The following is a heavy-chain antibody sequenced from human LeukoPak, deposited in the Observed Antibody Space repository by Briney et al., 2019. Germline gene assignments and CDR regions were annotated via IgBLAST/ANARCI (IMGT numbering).Heavy chain of an antibody. D-gene: IGHD6-13*01. CDR3: ARAGPDYSTSFDYFDY. CDR2: IYHTGNN. CDR1: GGSINSGGYS. Sequence: SQTLSLTCAVSGGSINSGGYSWSWIRQPPGKGLEWIGYIYHTGNNYYNPSLKSRVTMSVDKSRNQFFLHLSSVTAADTAVYFCARAGPDYSTSFDYFDYWGQGILVTVSS. J-gene: IGHJ4*02. V-gene: IGHV4-30-2*01.